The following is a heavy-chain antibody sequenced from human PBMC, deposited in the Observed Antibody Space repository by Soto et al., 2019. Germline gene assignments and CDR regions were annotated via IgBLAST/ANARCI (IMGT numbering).Heavy chain of an antibody. J-gene: IGHJ6*02. CDR2: INPNSGGT. Sequence: ASVKVSCKASGYTFTGYYMHWVRQAPGQGLEWMGWINPNSGGTNYAQKFQGRVTMTRDTSISTAYMELSRLGSDDTAVYYCARDGAAGTSRYYGMDVWGQGTTVTVSS. V-gene: IGHV1-2*02. CDR1: GYTFTGYY. CDR3: ARDGAAGTSRYYGMDV. D-gene: IGHD6-13*01.